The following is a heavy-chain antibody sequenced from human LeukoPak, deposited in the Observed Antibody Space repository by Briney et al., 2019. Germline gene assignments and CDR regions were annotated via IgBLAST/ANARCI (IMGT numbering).Heavy chain of an antibody. Sequence: SETLSLTCTVSGGSISSSSYYWGWIRQPPGKGLEWIGSIYYSGSTYYNPSLKSRVTISVDTSKNQFSLKLSSVTAADTAVYYCARLDDAYDYIWGSYRYYLDYWGQGTLVTVSS. CDR1: GGSISSSSYY. CDR3: ARLDDAYDYIWGSYRYYLDY. J-gene: IGHJ4*02. CDR2: IYYSGST. V-gene: IGHV4-39*01. D-gene: IGHD3-16*02.